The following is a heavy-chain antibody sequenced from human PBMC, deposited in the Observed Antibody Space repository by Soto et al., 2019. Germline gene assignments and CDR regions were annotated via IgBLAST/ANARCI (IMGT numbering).Heavy chain of an antibody. CDR1: GGTFSSYA. CDR3: AKATSPGGQPTLQAIDY. V-gene: IGHV1-69*01. D-gene: IGHD5-12*01. Sequence: QVQLVQSGAEVKKPGSSVKVSCKASGGTFSSYAISWVRQSPGQGLEWMGGIIPIVGTANYAQKFQGRVTITADESTSTAYMELSSLRSEDTAVYYCAKATSPGGQPTLQAIDYWGQGTLVTVSS. CDR2: IIPIVGTA. J-gene: IGHJ4*02.